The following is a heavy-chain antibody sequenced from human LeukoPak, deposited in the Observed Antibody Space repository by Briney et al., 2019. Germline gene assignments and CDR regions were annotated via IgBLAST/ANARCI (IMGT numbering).Heavy chain of an antibody. V-gene: IGHV4-30-4*08. CDR2: IYYSGST. J-gene: IGHJ4*02. D-gene: IGHD3-16*02. CDR1: GGSISITTYY. Sequence: PSETLSLTCIVSGGSISITTYYWGWMRQPPGKGLEWIGYIYYSGSTYYNPSLKSRVTISVDTSKNQFSLKLSSVTAADTAVYYCARDFIGIDYWGQGTLVTVSS. CDR3: ARDFIGIDY.